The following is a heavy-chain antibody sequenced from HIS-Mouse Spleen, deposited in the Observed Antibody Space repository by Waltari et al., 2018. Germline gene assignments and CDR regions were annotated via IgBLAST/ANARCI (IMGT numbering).Heavy chain of an antibody. J-gene: IGHJ2*01. V-gene: IGHV4-59*01. CDR2: IYYRGRT. CDR1: GGSISSYY. CDR3: ARASRDLLLPRYFDL. Sequence: QVQLQESGPGLVKPSETLSLTCTVSGGSISSYYWSGFRQPPGKGLGWIGYIYYRGRTKYNPSLKSRVTISVDTSKNQFSLKLRSVTAADTAVYYCARASRDLLLPRYFDLWGRGTLVTVSS.